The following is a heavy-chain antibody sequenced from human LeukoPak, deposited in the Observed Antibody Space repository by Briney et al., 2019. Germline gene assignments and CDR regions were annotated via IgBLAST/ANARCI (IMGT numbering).Heavy chain of an antibody. V-gene: IGHV4-31*03. CDR2: IYYSGST. CDR3: AREYYDSSGYSRYFDY. CDR1: GGSISSGGYY. D-gene: IGHD3-22*01. Sequence: SQTLSLTCTVSGGSISSGGYYWSWIRRHPGKGLEWIGYIYYSGSTYYNPSLKSRVTISVDTSKNQFSLKLSSVTAADTAVYYCAREYYDSSGYSRYFDYWGQGTLVTVSS. J-gene: IGHJ4*02.